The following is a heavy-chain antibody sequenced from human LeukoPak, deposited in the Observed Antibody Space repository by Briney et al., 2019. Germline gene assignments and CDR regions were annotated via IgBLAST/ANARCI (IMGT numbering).Heavy chain of an antibody. J-gene: IGHJ5*02. CDR1: GCSISSYY. CDR3: AGVVARDGYRRFPSFDA. D-gene: IGHD5-24*01. CDR2: IYSSGST. V-gene: IGHV4-59*01. Sequence: SETLSLSCTASGCSISSYYRSWVRQAPGKGLEWIGYIYSSGSTNYNASLKSRVTISVATSKNQFSLQLITVTAADTAVYYCAGVVARDGYRRFPSFDAWGQGALVTASS.